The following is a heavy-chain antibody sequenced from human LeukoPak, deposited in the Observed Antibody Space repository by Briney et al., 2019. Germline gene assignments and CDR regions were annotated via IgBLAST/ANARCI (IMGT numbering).Heavy chain of an antibody. CDR1: GFTFSNAW. CDR2: IKSKTEGGTT. D-gene: IGHD1-7*01. CDR3: TTGSGTFDY. V-gene: IGHV3-15*01. J-gene: IGHJ4*02. Sequence: GGSLRLSCAASGFTFSNAWMSGVRQAPGKGVEWVGRIKSKTEGGTTDYAAPAKGRFTIAIDDSTNTLYPQMNSLQTDDTAVYYCTTGSGTFDYWGQGTLVTVSS.